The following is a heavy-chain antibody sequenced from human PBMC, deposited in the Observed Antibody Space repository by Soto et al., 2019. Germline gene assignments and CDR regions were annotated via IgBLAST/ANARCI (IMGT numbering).Heavy chain of an antibody. CDR3: ARGSKPRIGWFDL. J-gene: IGHJ2*01. CDR2: ISGGASAI. V-gene: IGHV3-11*01. Sequence: QVQLVESGGGLVKPGGSLRLSCEASGFIFSDYYMTWIRQAPGKGLEWVSHISGGASAIYQAASVKGRFTISRDNTKNSLYLQMNSLRDEDTAVYHCARGSKPRIGWFDLWGRAPWSLSPQ. CDR1: GFIFSDYY. D-gene: IGHD2-15*01.